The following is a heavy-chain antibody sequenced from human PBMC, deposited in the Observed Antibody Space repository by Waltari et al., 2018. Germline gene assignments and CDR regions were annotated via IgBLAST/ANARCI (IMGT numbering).Heavy chain of an antibody. J-gene: IGHJ6*02. D-gene: IGHD3-10*01. Sequence: QVQLVESGGGVVQPGGSLRLSCAASGFTFSSYGMHWVRPAPGKGLEWVAFIRYDGSNKYYADSVKGRFTISRDNSKNTLYLQMNSLRAEDTAVYYCAKDFSVQYYYGSGLGDVWGQGTTVTVSS. V-gene: IGHV3-30*02. CDR1: GFTFSSYG. CDR3: AKDFSVQYYYGSGLGDV. CDR2: IRYDGSNK.